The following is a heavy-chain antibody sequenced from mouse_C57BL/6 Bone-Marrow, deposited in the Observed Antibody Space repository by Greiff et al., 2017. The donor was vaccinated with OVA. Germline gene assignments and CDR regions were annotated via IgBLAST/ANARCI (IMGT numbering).Heavy chain of an antibody. D-gene: IGHD1-1*01. CDR3: ARLYYGSSLDY. CDR1: GFTFSDYG. CDR2: ISNLAYSI. Sequence: EVQVVESGGGLVQPGGSLKLSCAASGFTFSDYGMAWVRQAPRKGPEWVAFISNLAYSIYYADTVTGRFTISRENAKNTLYLEMSSLRSEDTAMYYCARLYYGSSLDYWGQGTTLTVSS. V-gene: IGHV5-15*01. J-gene: IGHJ2*01.